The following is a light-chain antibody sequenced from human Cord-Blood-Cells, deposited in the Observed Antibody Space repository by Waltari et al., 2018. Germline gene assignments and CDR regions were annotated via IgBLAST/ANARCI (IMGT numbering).Light chain of an antibody. J-gene: IGLJ2*01. V-gene: IGLV2-23*01. CDR3: CSYAGSSTLV. Sequence: QSALTQPAYVSGSPGQSITISCTGTSSDVGSYNLVSWYQQHQGKAPKLMIYEGSKRPSGVSNPFSGSKSGNTASLTISGLQAEDEADYDCCSYAGSSTLVFGGGTKLTVL. CDR1: SSDVGSYNL. CDR2: EGS.